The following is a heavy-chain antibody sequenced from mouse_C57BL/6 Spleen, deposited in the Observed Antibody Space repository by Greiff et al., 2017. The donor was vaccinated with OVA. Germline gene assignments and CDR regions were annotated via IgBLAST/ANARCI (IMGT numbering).Heavy chain of an antibody. Sequence: LQESGAELVKPGASVKLSCKASGYTFTSYWMQWVKQRPGQGLEWIGEIDPSDSYTNYNQKFKGKATLTVDTSSSTAYMQLSSLTSEDSAVYYCARRGTYGSLDYWGQGTTLTVSS. J-gene: IGHJ2*01. CDR1: GYTFTSYW. V-gene: IGHV1-50*01. CDR2: IDPSDSYT. CDR3: ARRGTYGSLDY. D-gene: IGHD1-1*01.